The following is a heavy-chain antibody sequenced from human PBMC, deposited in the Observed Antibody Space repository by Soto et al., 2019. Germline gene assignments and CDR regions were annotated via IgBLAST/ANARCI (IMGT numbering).Heavy chain of an antibody. CDR2: ISYDGSNK. CDR1: AFTFSSYG. CDR3: GQDRSYGTSDY. J-gene: IGHJ4*02. Sequence: WVSLRLSCAASAFTFSSYGMHWVRQAPGKGLEWVAVISYDGSNKHYEDSVKGRFTISRDNSKNTLYLQMNSLRAEDTALYYCGQDRSYGTSDYWGQGTLVTVYS. D-gene: IGHD1-1*01. V-gene: IGHV3-30*18.